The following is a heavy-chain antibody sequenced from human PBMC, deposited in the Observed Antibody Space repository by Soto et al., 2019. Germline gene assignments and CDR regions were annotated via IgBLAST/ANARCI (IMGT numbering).Heavy chain of an antibody. Sequence: QVQLQASGPGLVKPSETLSLTCTVSGDFFSSYYWSWIRPPAGKGLEWVGRIYTSGSTNYNPSLKSRVTMSVDTANNQFSLKLTSVTAADTAVYYCAREVAEAARSLDYWGQGTLVTVSA. V-gene: IGHV4-4*07. J-gene: IGHJ4*02. CDR2: IYTSGST. D-gene: IGHD6-6*01. CDR3: AREVAEAARSLDY. CDR1: GDFFSSYY.